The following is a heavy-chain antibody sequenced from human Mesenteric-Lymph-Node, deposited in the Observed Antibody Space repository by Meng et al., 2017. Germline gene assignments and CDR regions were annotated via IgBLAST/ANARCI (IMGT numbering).Heavy chain of an antibody. J-gene: IGHJ4*02. D-gene: IGHD1-26*01. V-gene: IGHV4-34*01. CDR2: INHSGST. CDR3: ASGSGSYYY. CDR1: GGSFSGYY. Sequence: SETLSLTCAVYGGSFSGYYWSWIRQPPGKGLEWIGEINHSGSTNYNPSLKSRVTISVDTSKNQFSLKLSSVTAADTAVYYCASGSGSYYYWGEGTLVTVSS.